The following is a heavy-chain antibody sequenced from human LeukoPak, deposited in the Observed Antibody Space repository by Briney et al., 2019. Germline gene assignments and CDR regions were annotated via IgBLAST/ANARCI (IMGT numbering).Heavy chain of an antibody. Sequence: GASVKVSCKSSGYTFTGFYIHRVRQAPGQGLDWMGWINPITGDTNFPRKFQGRVTMTRDTSISTAYMELSGLRSDDTAVYYCARANHYGSGTYSNYCFDYWGQGTLVTVSS. J-gene: IGHJ4*02. D-gene: IGHD3-10*01. CDR3: ARANHYGSGTYSNYCFDY. CDR1: GYTFTGFY. V-gene: IGHV1-2*02. CDR2: INPITGDT.